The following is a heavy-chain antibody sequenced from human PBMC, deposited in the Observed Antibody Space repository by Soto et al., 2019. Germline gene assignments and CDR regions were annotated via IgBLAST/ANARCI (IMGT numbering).Heavy chain of an antibody. CDR3: ARGEYCGGDCYPKYHWFDP. J-gene: IGHJ5*02. V-gene: IGHV3-30-3*01. CDR1: GFTFSSYA. CDR2: ISYDGSNK. Sequence: QVQLVESGGGVVQPGRSLRLSCAASGFTFSSYAMHWVRQAPGKGLEWVAVISYDGSNKYYADSVKGRFTISRDNSKNTLYLQMNSLRAEDTAVYYCARGEYCGGDCYPKYHWFDPWGQGTLVTVSS. D-gene: IGHD2-21*02.